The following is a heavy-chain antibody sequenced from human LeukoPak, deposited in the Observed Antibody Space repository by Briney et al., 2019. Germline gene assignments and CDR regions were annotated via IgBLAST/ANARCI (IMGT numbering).Heavy chain of an antibody. CDR2: IKQDGSEK. D-gene: IGHD1-14*01. CDR3: GRGGSYRAFGI. V-gene: IGHV3-7*01. J-gene: IGHJ3*02. Sequence: GGSLRLSCAASGFTFSSYWMSWVRQAPGKGLEWVANIKQDGSEKYYVDSVKGRFTISRDNAKDSLYLQMNSLRAEDTAVYYCGRGGSYRAFGIWGQGTMVTVSS. CDR1: GFTFSSYW.